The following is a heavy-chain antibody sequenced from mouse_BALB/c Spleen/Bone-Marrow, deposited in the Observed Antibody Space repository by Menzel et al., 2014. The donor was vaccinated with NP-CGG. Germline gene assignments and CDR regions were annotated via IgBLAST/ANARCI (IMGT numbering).Heavy chain of an antibody. Sequence: QVHVKQSGAELVRPGSSVKISCKASGYPFSSYWMSWVKQRPGQGLEWIGQIYPGDGETNCNGKFKGNATLTADKSSSTAYMQLISLTSEDSAVYFCARKYGDYWGQGTTLTVSS. V-gene: IGHV1-80*01. CDR2: IYPGDGET. D-gene: IGHD2-10*02. CDR3: ARKYGDY. J-gene: IGHJ2*01. CDR1: GYPFSSYW.